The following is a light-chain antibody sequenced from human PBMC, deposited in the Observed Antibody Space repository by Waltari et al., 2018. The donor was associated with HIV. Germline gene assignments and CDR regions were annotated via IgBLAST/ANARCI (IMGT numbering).Light chain of an antibody. CDR3: QSYDSSLSGVV. V-gene: IGLV1-40*01. Sequence: QSVLTQPPSVSGAPGQRVTISCSGRSANIGAGYGVQWYRQLPGTAPKLLIYVNNNRPSGVPDRFSGSVSGTSASLAITGLQAEDEADYYCQSYDSSLSGVVFGGGTNLTVL. CDR1: SANIGAGYG. CDR2: VNN. J-gene: IGLJ2*01.